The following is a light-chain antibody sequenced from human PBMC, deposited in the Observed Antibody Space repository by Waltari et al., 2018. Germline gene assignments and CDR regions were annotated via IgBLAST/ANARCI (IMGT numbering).Light chain of an antibody. CDR3: CSYAGNPWV. Sequence: QSALTQPRSGSGSPGLSVTISCTGPSRDVGVYNYVSWYPQHPGKASKLMLYDVSKRPAGVPDRFSGSKAGNTASLTISGLQAEDEADYYCCSYAGNPWVFGGGTKLTVL. J-gene: IGLJ3*02. CDR2: DVS. V-gene: IGLV2-11*01. CDR1: SRDVGVYNY.